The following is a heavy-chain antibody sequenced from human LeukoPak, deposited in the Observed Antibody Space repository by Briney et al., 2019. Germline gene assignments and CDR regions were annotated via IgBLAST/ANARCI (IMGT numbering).Heavy chain of an antibody. V-gene: IGHV3-23*01. D-gene: IGHD6-6*01. J-gene: IGHJ4*02. CDR2: ISGSGHST. Sequence: GGSLRLSCAASGFTFSSYAMSWVRQAPGKGLEWVSAISGSGHSTYYADSVKGRFTISRDNSKNTPYLQMNSLRAEDTAVYYCAKTDLTIAARPLDYWGQGTLVTVSS. CDR3: AKTDLTIAARPLDY. CDR1: GFTFSSYA.